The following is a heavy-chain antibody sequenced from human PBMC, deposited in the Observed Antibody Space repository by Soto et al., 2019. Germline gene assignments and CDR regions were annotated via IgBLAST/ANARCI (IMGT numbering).Heavy chain of an antibody. J-gene: IGHJ3*02. CDR2: VSAYDGET. D-gene: IGHD4-17*01. V-gene: IGHV1-18*01. CDR3: ARDWAYGDNDVVFDI. CDR1: TYTFTRYG. Sequence: QVQLVQSGTEVKKPGGSVKVSCKASTYTFTRYGIRWVRQAPGQGFEWMGWVSAYDGETNYAQNLRGRVTMTTDTSTNTAYMELSSLSSDDTALYYCARDWAYGDNDVVFDIWGQGTMVTVTS.